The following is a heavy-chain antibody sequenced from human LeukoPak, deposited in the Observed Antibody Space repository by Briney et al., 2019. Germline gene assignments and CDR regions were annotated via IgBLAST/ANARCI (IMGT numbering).Heavy chain of an antibody. CDR3: AGDWLGYYYDC. D-gene: IGHD6-19*01. Sequence: SQTLSLTCAISGDSVSSNSPAWNWIRQSPSRGLKWLGRTYYRSKWYNDYAVSVKGRITINPDTSKNQFSLHLNSVTPEDTAVYYCAGDWLGYYYDCWGQGTVVTVSS. CDR1: GDSVSSNSPA. CDR2: TYYRSKWYN. V-gene: IGHV6-1*01. J-gene: IGHJ4*02.